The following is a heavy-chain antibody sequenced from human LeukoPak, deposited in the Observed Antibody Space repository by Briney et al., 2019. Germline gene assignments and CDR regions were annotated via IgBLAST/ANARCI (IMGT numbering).Heavy chain of an antibody. CDR1: GYTFTSYD. D-gene: IGHD3-3*01. Sequence: ASVKVSCKASGYTFTSYDINWVRQATGQGLEWMGWMNPNSGNTGYAQKFQGRVTMTRDMSTGTVYMELSSLTSEDTAVYYCAREAITIFGLVRTQTTKGPHRFDPWGQGTLVTVSS. V-gene: IGHV1-8*01. CDR3: AREAITIFGLVRTQTTKGPHRFDP. CDR2: MNPNSGNT. J-gene: IGHJ5*02.